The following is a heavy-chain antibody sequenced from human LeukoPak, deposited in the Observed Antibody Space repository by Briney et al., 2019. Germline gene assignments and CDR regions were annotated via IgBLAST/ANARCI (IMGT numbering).Heavy chain of an antibody. V-gene: IGHV3-30-3*01. J-gene: IGHJ6*02. CDR1: GFTFSSYA. Sequence: PGGSLRLSCAASGFTFSSYAMHWVRQAPGKGLEWVAVISYDGSNKYYADSVKGRFTISRDNSKNTLYLQMNSLRAEDTAVYYCARVRTGTTVYYGMDVWGQGTTVTVSS. D-gene: IGHD1-7*01. CDR2: ISYDGSNK. CDR3: ARVRTGTTVYYGMDV.